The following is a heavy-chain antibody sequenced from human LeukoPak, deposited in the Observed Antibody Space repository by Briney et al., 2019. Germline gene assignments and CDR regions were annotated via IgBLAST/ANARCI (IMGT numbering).Heavy chain of an antibody. J-gene: IGHJ4*02. Sequence: GGSLRLSCAASGFTFSSYSMNWVRQAPGKGLEWVSYISSSSSTIYYADSVKGRFTISRDNAKNSLYLQMNSLRAEDTAVYYCARKEKTSAAGSPLADYWGQGTLVTVSS. CDR3: ARKEKTSAAGSPLADY. V-gene: IGHV3-48*04. CDR2: ISSSSSTI. CDR1: GFTFSSYS. D-gene: IGHD6-13*01.